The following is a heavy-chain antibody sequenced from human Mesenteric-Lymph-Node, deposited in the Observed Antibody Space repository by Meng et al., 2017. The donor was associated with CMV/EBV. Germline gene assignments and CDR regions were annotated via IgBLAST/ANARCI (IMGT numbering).Heavy chain of an antibody. J-gene: IGHJ5*02. CDR3: ASRYCSSTSCLEGTFDP. CDR1: GGSISSGDSY. Sequence: SETLSLTCTVSGGSISSGDSYWSWIRQPPGKGLEYIGYIYYSGSTYYNPSLRSRVTISVDTSKNQFSLKLTSVTAADTAVYYCASRYCSSTSCLEGTFDPWGQGILVTVSS. D-gene: IGHD2-2*01. V-gene: IGHV4-30-4*08. CDR2: IYYSGST.